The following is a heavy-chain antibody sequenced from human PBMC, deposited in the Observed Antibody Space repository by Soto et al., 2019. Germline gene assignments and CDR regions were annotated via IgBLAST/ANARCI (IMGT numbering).Heavy chain of an antibody. CDR3: ARDSGSGSYYKYYYYYGMDV. CDR1: GCSISSYY. V-gene: IGHV4-4*07. J-gene: IGHJ6*02. CDR2: IYTRGST. D-gene: IGHD3-10*01. Sequence: WETLSLTCTVSGCSISSYYWSWIRQPAGKGLAWIGRIYTRGSTNYNPSLKSRVTMSVDTSKNQFSLKLSSVTAADTAVYYCARDSGSGSYYKYYYYYGMDVWGQGTTVTVSS.